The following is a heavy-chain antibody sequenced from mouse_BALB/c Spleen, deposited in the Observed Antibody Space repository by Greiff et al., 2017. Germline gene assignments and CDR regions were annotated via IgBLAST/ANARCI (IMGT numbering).Heavy chain of an antibody. CDR3: AGDGYGNYAMDY. CDR1: GFSFTSYG. D-gene: IGHD2-1*01. Sequence: QVQLMESGPGLVAPSQCLSITCTVSGFSFTSYGVHWVRQPPGKGLEWLGVIWAGGSTNYNSALMSGLSISKDNSKSQVFLIMISLQTDDTAMYYCAGDGYGNYAMDYWGQGTSVTVSS. CDR2: IWAGGST. J-gene: IGHJ4*01. V-gene: IGHV2-9*02.